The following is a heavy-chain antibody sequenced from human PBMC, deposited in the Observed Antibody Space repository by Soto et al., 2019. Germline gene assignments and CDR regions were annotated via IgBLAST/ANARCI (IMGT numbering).Heavy chain of an antibody. V-gene: IGHV3-23*01. CDR1: WFTFSRHA. CDR3: AKMVGDTAMVTDY. Sequence: GFLRLSCSASWFTFSRHAMSWVPQVPGKGLEWVSAISGSGGSTYYADSVKGRFTISRDNSKNTLYLQMNSLRAEDTAVYYCAKMVGDTAMVTDYWGQGTLVTVSS. CDR2: ISGSGGST. J-gene: IGHJ4*02. D-gene: IGHD5-18*01.